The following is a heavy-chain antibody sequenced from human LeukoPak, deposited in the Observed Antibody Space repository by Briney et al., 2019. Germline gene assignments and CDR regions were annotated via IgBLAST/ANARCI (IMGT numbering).Heavy chain of an antibody. CDR1: GFTVSSNY. J-gene: IGHJ6*03. Sequence: GGSLRLSCAASGFTVSSNYMSWVRQAPGKGLEWVSVIYSGGSTYYADSVKGRFTISRDNSKNTLYLQMNSLRSEDTAVYYCAREEGAHRITMVRERRYMDVWGKGTTVTVSS. CDR3: AREEGAHRITMVRERRYMDV. V-gene: IGHV3-53*05. D-gene: IGHD3-10*01. CDR2: IYSGGST.